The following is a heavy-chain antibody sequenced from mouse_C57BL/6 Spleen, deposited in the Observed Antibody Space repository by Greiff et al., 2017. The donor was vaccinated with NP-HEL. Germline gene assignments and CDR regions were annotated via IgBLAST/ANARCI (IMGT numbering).Heavy chain of an antibody. CDR3: ARDRGTVRYFDV. CDR2: ISDGGSYT. V-gene: IGHV5-4*01. D-gene: IGHD1-1*01. Sequence: EVMLVESGGGLVKPGGSLKLSCAASGFTFSSYAMSWVRQTPEKRLEWVATISDGGSYTYYPDNVKGRFTISRDNAKNNLYLQMSHLKSEDTAMYYCARDRGTVRYFDVWGTGTTVTVSS. CDR1: GFTFSSYA. J-gene: IGHJ1*03.